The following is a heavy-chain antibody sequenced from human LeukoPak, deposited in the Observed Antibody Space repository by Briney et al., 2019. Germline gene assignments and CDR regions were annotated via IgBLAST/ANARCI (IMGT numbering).Heavy chain of an antibody. CDR3: ARHVWLQPFDY. D-gene: IGHD3-9*01. CDR1: GGSMNSYY. V-gene: IGHV4-59*08. Sequence: SETLSLTCSVSGGSMNSYYWSWIRQSPGKGLEWIGYIYYNGSTNYNPSLKSRVTISVDTSKNQFSLKLSSVTAADTAVYYCARHVWLQPFDYWGQGTLVTVSS. CDR2: IYYNGST. J-gene: IGHJ4*02.